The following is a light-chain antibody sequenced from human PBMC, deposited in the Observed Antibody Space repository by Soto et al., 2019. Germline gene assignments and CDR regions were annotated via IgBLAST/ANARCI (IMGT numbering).Light chain of an antibody. J-gene: IGKJ4*02. CDR1: QSVSSN. V-gene: IGKV3-15*01. CDR2: GAS. Sequence: EIVMTQSPATLSVSPGERATLSCRASQSVSSNLAWYQQKPGQAPRLLIYGASTRATGIPARFSGSWSGTEVTLNIRSLQSEDFAVYYCQQYNNWPSLTFGGGTKVEIK. CDR3: QQYNNWPSLT.